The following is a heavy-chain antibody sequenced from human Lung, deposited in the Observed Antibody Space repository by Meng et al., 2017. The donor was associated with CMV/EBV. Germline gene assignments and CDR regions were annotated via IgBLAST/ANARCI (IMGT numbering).Heavy chain of an antibody. J-gene: IGHJ6*02. CDR2: IIPIFGTA. V-gene: IGHV1-69*05. CDR3: ARAVDYYYYYGMDV. CDR1: GGTFSSYA. Sequence: SXXVSXSASGGTFSSYAIIWVRQAPGQGLEWMGGIIPIFGTANYAQKFQGRVTITTDESTSTAYMELSSLRSEDTAVYYCARAVDYYYYYGMDVWGQGTXVT.